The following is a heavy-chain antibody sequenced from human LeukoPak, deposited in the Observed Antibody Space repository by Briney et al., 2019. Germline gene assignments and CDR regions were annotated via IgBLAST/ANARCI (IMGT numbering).Heavy chain of an antibody. V-gene: IGHV3-23*01. J-gene: IGHJ4*02. Sequence: GGSLRLSCSASGFTFSNYAMTWVRQTPGKGLEWVSTIFGSGDGTYYADSVKGGFTISRDNSKNTLYVQMNSLRAENTAVYYCAKGHAPSGSYADYWGQGTLVTVSS. CDR2: IFGSGDGT. D-gene: IGHD1-26*01. CDR1: GFTFSNYA. CDR3: AKGHAPSGSYADY.